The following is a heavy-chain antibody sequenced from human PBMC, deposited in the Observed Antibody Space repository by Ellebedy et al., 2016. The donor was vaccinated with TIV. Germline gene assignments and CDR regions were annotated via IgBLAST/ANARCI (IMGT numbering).Heavy chain of an antibody. CDR1: GYSFTSYW. CDR2: IYPSDSDT. Sequence: PGGSLRLSCKGSGYSFTSYWIGWVRQMPGKGLEWMGIIYPSDSDTRYSPSFQGQVTISADKSISTAYLQWSSLKASDTAMYYCARTMIVDTDAFDIWGQGTMVTVSS. CDR3: ARTMIVDTDAFDI. J-gene: IGHJ3*02. V-gene: IGHV5-51*01. D-gene: IGHD3-22*01.